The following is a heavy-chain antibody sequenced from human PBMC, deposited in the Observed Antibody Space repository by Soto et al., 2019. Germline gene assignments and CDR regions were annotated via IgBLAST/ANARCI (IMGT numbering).Heavy chain of an antibody. CDR3: ARNGGIEDIVGTNKGYYHYYMDV. J-gene: IGHJ6*03. CDR2: ISWNSGSI. D-gene: IGHD5-12*01. Sequence: EVQLVESGGGLVQPGRSLRLSCAASGFTFDDYAMHWVRQAPGKGLEWVSSISWNSGSIGYADSVKGRFTISRDNAKNSLSLQMNSLRAEDTALYYCARNGGIEDIVGTNKGYYHYYMDVWGKGTTVTVSS. V-gene: IGHV3-9*01. CDR1: GFTFDDYA.